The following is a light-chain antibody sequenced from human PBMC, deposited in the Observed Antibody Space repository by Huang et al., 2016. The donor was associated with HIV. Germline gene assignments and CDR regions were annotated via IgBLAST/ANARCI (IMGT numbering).Light chain of an antibody. J-gene: IGKJ1*01. CDR3: QQYDNWPQT. V-gene: IGKV3-15*01. CDR2: GAS. Sequence: EIVMTQSPATLSVSPGERATLSCRASQNVDNSLAWYQQKPGQAPRLLIYGASTRATGFPARFSGSGSGTEFTLTIRSLQSEDSAIYYCQQYDNWPQTFGQGTMVEIK. CDR1: QNVDNS.